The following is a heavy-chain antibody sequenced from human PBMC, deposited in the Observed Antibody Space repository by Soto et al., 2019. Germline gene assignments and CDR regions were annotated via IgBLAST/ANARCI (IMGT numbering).Heavy chain of an antibody. Sequence: ASVKVSCKASGYTFTSYGISWVRQAPGQGLEWMGWISAYNGNTNYAQKLQGRVTMTTDTSTSTAYMELRSLRSDDTAVYYCARGEPAAISTYYYYYMDAWGKGTTVTVSS. D-gene: IGHD2-2*01. CDR1: GYTFTSYG. V-gene: IGHV1-18*01. CDR3: ARGEPAAISTYYYYYMDA. CDR2: ISAYNGNT. J-gene: IGHJ6*03.